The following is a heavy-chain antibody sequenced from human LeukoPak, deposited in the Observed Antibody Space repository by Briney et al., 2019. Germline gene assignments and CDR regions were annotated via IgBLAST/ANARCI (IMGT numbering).Heavy chain of an antibody. CDR1: GYTFTGYY. D-gene: IGHD6-13*01. CDR2: INPNSGGT. V-gene: IGHV1-2*02. J-gene: IGHJ4*02. Sequence: GASVKVSCKASGYTFTGYYMHWVRQAPGQGLEWMGWINPNSGGTNYAQKFQGRVTMTRDTSISTAYMELSRLRSDDTAVYYCARAMGIAAAGDFDYWGQGTLVTVSS. CDR3: ARAMGIAAAGDFDY.